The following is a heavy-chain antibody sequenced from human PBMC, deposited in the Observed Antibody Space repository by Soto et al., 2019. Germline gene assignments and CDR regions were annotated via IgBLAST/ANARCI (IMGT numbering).Heavy chain of an antibody. V-gene: IGHV1-18*01. CDR2: ISAYNGNT. Sequence: ASVKVSCKASGYTFTSYGISWVRQAPGQGLEWMGWISAYNGNTNYAQKLQGRVTMTTDTSTRTAYMELRSLRSDDTAVYYCARGPYCSGGSCYPYQMGYYYYYYMDVWGKGTTVTVSS. J-gene: IGHJ6*03. D-gene: IGHD2-15*01. CDR3: ARGPYCSGGSCYPYQMGYYYYYYMDV. CDR1: GYTFTSYG.